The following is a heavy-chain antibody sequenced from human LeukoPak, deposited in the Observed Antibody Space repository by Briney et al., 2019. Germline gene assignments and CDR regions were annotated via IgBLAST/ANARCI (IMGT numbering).Heavy chain of an antibody. Sequence: SETLSLTCAVYGGSFSGYYWSWIRQPPGKGLEWIGEINHSGSTNYNPSLKSRVTISVDTSKNQFSLKLSSVTAADTAVYYCARNVIVGANWFDPWGQGTLVTVSS. D-gene: IGHD1-26*01. CDR2: INHSGST. J-gene: IGHJ5*02. V-gene: IGHV4-34*01. CDR1: GGSFSGYY. CDR3: ARNVIVGANWFDP.